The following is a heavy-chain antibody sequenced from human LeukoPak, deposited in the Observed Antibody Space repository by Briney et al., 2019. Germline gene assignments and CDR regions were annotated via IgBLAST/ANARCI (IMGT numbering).Heavy chain of an antibody. Sequence: PGRSLRLSCAASGFTFSSYGMHWVRQAPGKGLEWVAVIWYGGSNKYYADSVKGRFTISRDNSKNTLYLQMNSLRAEDTAVYKCVASPGYNSDGLYLEYWGQGTPVTVSS. CDR3: VASPGYNSDGLYLEY. D-gene: IGHD2-15*01. J-gene: IGHJ4*02. CDR2: IWYGGSNK. CDR1: GFTFSSYG. V-gene: IGHV3-33*08.